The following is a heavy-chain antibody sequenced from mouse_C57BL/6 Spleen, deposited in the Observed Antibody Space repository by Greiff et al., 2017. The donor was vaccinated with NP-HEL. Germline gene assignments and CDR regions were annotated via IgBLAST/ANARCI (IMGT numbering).Heavy chain of an antibody. CDR3: ARGRGDYGSRNYFDY. Sequence: EVQLQESGPGLVKPSQSLSLTCSVTGYSITSGYYWNWIRQFPGNKLEWMGYISYDGSNNYNPSLKNRISITRDTSKNQFFLKLNSVTTEDTATYYCARGRGDYGSRNYFDYWGQGTTLTVSS. D-gene: IGHD1-1*01. V-gene: IGHV3-6*01. CDR1: GYSITSGYY. CDR2: ISYDGSN. J-gene: IGHJ2*01.